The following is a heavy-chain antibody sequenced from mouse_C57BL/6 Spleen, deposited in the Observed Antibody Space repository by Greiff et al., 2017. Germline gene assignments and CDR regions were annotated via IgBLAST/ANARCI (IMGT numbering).Heavy chain of an antibody. J-gene: IGHJ2*01. CDR1: GYTFTSYR. Sequence: QVQLKQPGAELVKPGASVKLSCKASGYTFTSYRMHWVKQRPGRGLEWIGRIDPNSGGTKYNEKFKSKATLTVDKPSSTAYMPLSSLTSEDSAICYCARRGLRYSDYWGQGTTLTVSS. CDR3: ARRGLRYSDY. CDR2: IDPNSGGT. D-gene: IGHD1-1*01. V-gene: IGHV1-62-3*01.